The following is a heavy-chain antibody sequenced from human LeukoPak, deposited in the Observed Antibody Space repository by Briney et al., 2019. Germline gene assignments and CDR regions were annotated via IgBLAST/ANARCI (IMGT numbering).Heavy chain of an antibody. CDR2: IDSDSPTI. D-gene: IGHD3-10*01. J-gene: IGHJ4*02. Sequence: GGSLRLSCAASGFTFSSYAMHWVRQAPGKGLEWVSYIDSDSPTIYYADSVKGRFTISRDNAKNSLYLQMNSLRAEDTAVYYCAKDRPYGSGKPPYFDYWGQGTLVTVSS. CDR3: AKDRPYGSGKPPYFDY. CDR1: GFTFSSYA. V-gene: IGHV3-48*01.